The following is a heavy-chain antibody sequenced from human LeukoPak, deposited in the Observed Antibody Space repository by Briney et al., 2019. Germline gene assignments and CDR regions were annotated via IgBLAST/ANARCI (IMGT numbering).Heavy chain of an antibody. CDR2: ISYDGSNK. J-gene: IGHJ3*02. Sequence: PGRSLRLSCAASGFTFSSYAMHWVRQAPGKGLEWVAVISYDGSNKYYADSVKGRFTISRDNSKNTLYLQMSSLRAEDTAVYYCARGGYYDSSGFQGSLNAFDIWGQGTMVTVSS. CDR3: ARGGYYDSSGFQGSLNAFDI. D-gene: IGHD3-22*01. CDR1: GFTFSSYA. V-gene: IGHV3-30*04.